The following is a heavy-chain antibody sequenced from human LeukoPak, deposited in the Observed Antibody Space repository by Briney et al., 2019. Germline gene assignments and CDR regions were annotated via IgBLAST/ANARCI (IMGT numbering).Heavy chain of an antibody. V-gene: IGHV3-66*01. CDR3: ARAQWLVSDFDY. Sequence: PGGSLRLSCAASGFTVSSNYMSWVRQAPGKGLEWVSIIHSGGSTYYADSVKGRFTISRDNSKNTLYLQMNSLRAEDTGVYYCARAQWLVSDFDYWGQGTLVTVAS. CDR1: GFTVSSNY. D-gene: IGHD6-19*01. CDR2: IHSGGST. J-gene: IGHJ4*02.